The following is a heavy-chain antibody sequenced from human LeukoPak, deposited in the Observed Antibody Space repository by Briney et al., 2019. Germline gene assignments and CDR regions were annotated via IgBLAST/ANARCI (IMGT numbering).Heavy chain of an antibody. CDR3: ARVGVGANHYYYCGMDV. Sequence: ASVKVSCKASGYTFTSYDINWVRQATGQGLEWMGWMNPNSGNTGYAQKFQGRVTMTRNTSISTAYMELSSLRSEDTAVYYCARVGVGANHYYYCGMDVWGQGTTVTVSS. V-gene: IGHV1-8*01. J-gene: IGHJ6*02. CDR1: GYTFTSYD. D-gene: IGHD1-26*01. CDR2: MNPNSGNT.